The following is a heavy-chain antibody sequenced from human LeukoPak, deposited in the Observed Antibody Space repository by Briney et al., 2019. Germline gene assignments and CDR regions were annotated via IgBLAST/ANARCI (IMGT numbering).Heavy chain of an antibody. V-gene: IGHV3-23*01. CDR1: GFIFSSYA. D-gene: IGHD3-10*01. Sequence: GGSLSLSCAASGFIFSSYAMSWVRQAPGEGRECLSAISGSGGSTYYAHSVKGRFTISRDNSKNTLYLQMNSLRAEDTAVYYCAKDIRVTMVRGVPDYWGQGTLVTVSS. CDR2: ISGSGGST. J-gene: IGHJ4*02. CDR3: AKDIRVTMVRGVPDY.